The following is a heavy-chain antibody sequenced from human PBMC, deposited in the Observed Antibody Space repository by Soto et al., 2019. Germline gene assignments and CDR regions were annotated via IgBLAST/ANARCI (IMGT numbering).Heavy chain of an antibody. CDR3: ARDRLAARRGYYYGMDV. CDR1: GGSVSSGSYY. V-gene: IGHV4-61*01. D-gene: IGHD6-6*01. CDR2: IYYSGST. Sequence: SETLSLTCTVSGGSVSSGSYYWSWIRQPPGKGLGWIGYIYYSGSTNYNPSLKSRVTISVDTSKNQFSLKLSSVTAADTAVYYCARDRLAARRGYYYGMDVWGQGTTVTVSS. J-gene: IGHJ6*02.